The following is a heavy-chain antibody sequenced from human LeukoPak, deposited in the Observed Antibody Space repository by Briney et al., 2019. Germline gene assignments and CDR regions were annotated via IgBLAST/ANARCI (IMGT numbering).Heavy chain of an antibody. CDR3: AKGVHNYDFWSGYYFRFDP. D-gene: IGHD3-3*01. CDR2: ISTSTSYI. CDR1: EFTFRSYS. Sequence: GGSLRLSCAASEFTFRSYSMHWVRQAPGKGLEWVSSISTSTSYIYYADSVKGRFTISRDNSKNTLYLQMNSLRAEDTAVYYCAKGVHNYDFWSGYYFRFDPWGQGTLVTVSS. V-gene: IGHV3-21*04. J-gene: IGHJ5*02.